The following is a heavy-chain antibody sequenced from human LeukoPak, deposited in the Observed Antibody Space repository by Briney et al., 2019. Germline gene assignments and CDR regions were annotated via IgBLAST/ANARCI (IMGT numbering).Heavy chain of an antibody. CDR3: ARVNPSKRSNFDY. CDR1: GYSISSGYY. D-gene: IGHD2/OR15-2a*01. V-gene: IGHV4-38-2*02. CDR2: IYHSGST. Sequence: SETLSLTCTVSGYSISSGYYWGWIRQPPGKGLDWIGSIYHSGSTYYNPSLKSRVTISVDTSKNQFSLKLSSVTAADTAVYYCARVNPSKRSNFDYWGQGTLVTVSS. J-gene: IGHJ4*02.